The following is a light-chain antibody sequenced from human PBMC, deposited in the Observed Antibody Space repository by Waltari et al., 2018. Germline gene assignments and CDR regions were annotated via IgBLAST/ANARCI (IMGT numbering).Light chain of an antibody. Sequence: DIVMTQSPDSLAVSLGERATINCKPSQWLFNKATNKNYVAWDQQKPRQPPKLRIFWASTRESGVPDRFSASASGTDFTLTISSLQGEDVAVYYCQQFYGPPYTFGQGTKLEIK. V-gene: IGKV4-1*01. CDR1: QWLFNKATNKNY. J-gene: IGKJ2*01. CDR2: WAS. CDR3: QQFYGPPYT.